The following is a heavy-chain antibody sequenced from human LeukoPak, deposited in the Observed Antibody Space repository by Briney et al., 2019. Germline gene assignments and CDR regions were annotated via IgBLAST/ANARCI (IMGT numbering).Heavy chain of an antibody. D-gene: IGHD3-22*01. V-gene: IGHV3-15*07. CDR2: IRSNSDGGTI. CDR1: GFTFSNAW. CDR3: ATDFYDST. J-gene: IGHJ5*02. Sequence: GGSLRLSCATSGFTFSNAWMNWVRQAPGKGLEWVGRIRSNSDGGTIDYAAPVKGRFTLSRDDSKTTLYPQMNSLQTEDTAVYYCATDFYDSTWGQGTLVTVSS.